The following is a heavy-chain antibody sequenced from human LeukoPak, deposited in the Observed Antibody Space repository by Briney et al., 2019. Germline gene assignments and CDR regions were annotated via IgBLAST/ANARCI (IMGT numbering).Heavy chain of an antibody. Sequence: GGSLRLSCTVSGFTVSSNSMSWVRQAPGKGLEWVSFIYSGGNTHYSDSVKGRFTISRDNSKNTLYLQMNSLRAEDTAVYYCARGSGGAYYYYYYMDVWGKGTTVTISS. D-gene: IGHD3-16*01. J-gene: IGHJ6*03. CDR2: IYSGGNT. V-gene: IGHV3-53*01. CDR1: GFTVSSNS. CDR3: ARGSGGAYYYYYYMDV.